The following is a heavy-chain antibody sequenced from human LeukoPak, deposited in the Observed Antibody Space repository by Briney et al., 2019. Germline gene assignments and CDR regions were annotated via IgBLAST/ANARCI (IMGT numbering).Heavy chain of an antibody. J-gene: IGHJ4*02. V-gene: IGHV5-51*01. Sequence: GESLKISCKGSGYSFTSYWIGWVRQMPGKGLEWMGIIYPGDSDTRYSPSFQGQVTISADKSISTAYLQWSSLKASDTAMYYCATRNFLYCSGGSCYDGDDYWGQGTLVTVSS. CDR1: GYSFTSYW. CDR2: IYPGDSDT. CDR3: ATRNFLYCSGGSCYDGDDY. D-gene: IGHD2-15*01.